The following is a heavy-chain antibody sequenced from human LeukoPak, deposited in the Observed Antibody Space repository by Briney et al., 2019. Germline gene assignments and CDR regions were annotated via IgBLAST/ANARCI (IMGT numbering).Heavy chain of an antibody. Sequence: GASVTVSCKASGYTFVTYGINWVRQAPGQGPEWIGWISTYNGNTKYALKFQDRVTLTRDTSTTTAYMELKSLTSDDRAVYYCARASFDHWGQG. CDR3: ARASFDH. CDR1: GYTFVTYG. V-gene: IGHV1-18*01. J-gene: IGHJ4*02. CDR2: ISTYNGNT.